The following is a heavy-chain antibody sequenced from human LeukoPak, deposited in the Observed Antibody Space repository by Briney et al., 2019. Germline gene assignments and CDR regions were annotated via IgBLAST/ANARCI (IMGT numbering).Heavy chain of an antibody. CDR2: IYYIGST. J-gene: IGHJ5*02. V-gene: IGHV4-39*01. CDR1: GGSISSGDYY. D-gene: IGHD3-3*01. CDR3: ARHGVSTSLYYDFWSGYYPNWFDP. Sequence: SETLSLTCTVSGGSISSGDYYWGWIRQPPGKGLEWIGRIYYIGSTYYNPSLKSRVTISVDTSKNQFSLKLSSVTAADTAVYYCARHGVSTSLYYDFWSGYYPNWFDPWGQGTLVTVSS.